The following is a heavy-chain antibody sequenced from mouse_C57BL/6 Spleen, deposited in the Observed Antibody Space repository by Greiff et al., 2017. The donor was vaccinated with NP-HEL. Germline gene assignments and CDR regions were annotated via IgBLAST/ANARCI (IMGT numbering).Heavy chain of an antibody. CDR3: AGGSSLYFDV. CDR1: GYTFTDYY. J-gene: IGHJ1*03. V-gene: IGHV1-26*01. D-gene: IGHD1-1*01. CDR2: INPNNGGT. Sequence: VQLQQSGPELVKPGASVKISCKASGYTFTDYYMNWVKQSHGKSLEWIGDINPNNGGTSYNQKFKGKATLTVDKSSSTAYMELRSLTSEDSAVYYCAGGSSLYFDVWGTGTTVTVSS.